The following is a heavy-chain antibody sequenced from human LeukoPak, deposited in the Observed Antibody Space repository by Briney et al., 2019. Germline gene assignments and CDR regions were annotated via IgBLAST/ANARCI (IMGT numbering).Heavy chain of an antibody. J-gene: IGHJ5*02. CDR3: AKGYTNGVNQEVWLDP. V-gene: IGHV4-34*01. Sequence: PSETLSLTCAVYGGSFSGYYLTWIRQPPGKGLEWIGSMYYTGNTDYNPSLKSRLTMSVDTSKNQFSLKLSSVTAADTAVYFCAKGYTNGVNQEVWLDPWGQGTLVTVSS. CDR1: GGSFSGYY. CDR2: MYYTGNT. D-gene: IGHD2-8*01.